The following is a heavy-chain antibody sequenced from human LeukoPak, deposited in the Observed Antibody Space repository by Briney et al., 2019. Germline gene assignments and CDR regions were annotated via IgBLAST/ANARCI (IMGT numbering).Heavy chain of an antibody. CDR2: IYSGGST. V-gene: IGHV3-53*01. CDR3: ARMGEAAAGRNWFDP. J-gene: IGHJ5*02. Sequence: PGGSLRLSCAASGFTVSSNYMSWVRQAPGKGLECVSVIYSGGSTYYADSVKGRFTISRGNSKNTLYLQMNSLRAEDTAVYYCARMGEAAAGRNWFDPWGQGTLVTVSS. D-gene: IGHD6-13*01. CDR1: GFTVSSNY.